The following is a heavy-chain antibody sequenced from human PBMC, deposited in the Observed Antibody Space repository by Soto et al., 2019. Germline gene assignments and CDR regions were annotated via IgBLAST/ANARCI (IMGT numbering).Heavy chain of an antibody. CDR3: ARNTQLGYYGFWSGYSLYYYCYGMDV. D-gene: IGHD3-3*01. Sequence: EVQLLESGGGLVQPGGSLRLSCAASGFTFSSYAMSWVRQAPGKGLEWVSAISGSGGSTYYADSVKGRFTISRDNSKNTLYLQMNSLRAEDTAVYYCARNTQLGYYGFWSGYSLYYYCYGMDVWGQGTTVTVSS. CDR2: ISGSGGST. J-gene: IGHJ6*02. CDR1: GFTFSSYA. V-gene: IGHV3-23*01.